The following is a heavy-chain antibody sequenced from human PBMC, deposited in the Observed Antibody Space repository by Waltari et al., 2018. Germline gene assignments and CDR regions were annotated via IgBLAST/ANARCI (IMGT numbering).Heavy chain of an antibody. CDR3: ARERVLTGGDAFDI. Sequence: EVQLVESVGDLVQPGGSLRLPCAASGFTFSDYEMNWVRQDPGKGLEWLSYITTSGDTIYYADSVKGRFTMSRDNAKNSLYLQMNSLRAEDTAVYYCARERVLTGGDAFDIWGQGTMVTVSS. J-gene: IGHJ3*02. V-gene: IGHV3-48*03. D-gene: IGHD2-8*02. CDR2: ITTSGDTI. CDR1: GFTFSDYE.